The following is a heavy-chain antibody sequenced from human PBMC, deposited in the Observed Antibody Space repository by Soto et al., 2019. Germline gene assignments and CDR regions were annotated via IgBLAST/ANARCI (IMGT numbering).Heavy chain of an antibody. CDR3: ATLQNWNRAY. J-gene: IGHJ4*02. CDR2: TYYSGSP. D-gene: IGHD1-1*01. Sequence: PSETLSLTCTVSGGSISSYYWSWIRQPPGKGLEWIGFTYYSGSPNYNPSLKSRVTTSVDKSKNQFSLKLSSVTAADTAVYYCATLQNWNRAYWGQGTPVTVSS. CDR1: GGSISSYY. V-gene: IGHV4-59*01.